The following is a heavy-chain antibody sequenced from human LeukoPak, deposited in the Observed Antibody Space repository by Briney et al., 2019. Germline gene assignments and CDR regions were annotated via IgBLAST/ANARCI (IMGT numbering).Heavy chain of an antibody. J-gene: IGHJ6*03. V-gene: IGHV4-39*01. D-gene: IGHD3-10*01. Sequence: KPSETLSLTCTVSAGFVSNSNYYWGWIRQPPGKGLEWIGSIYYSGSTYYNPSLESRVTISVDTSKNQFSLKLSSVTAADTAVYYCARGCRTRGDYYYYYYYMDVWGKGTTVTVSS. CDR2: IYYSGST. CDR3: ARGCRTRGDYYYYYYYMDV. CDR1: AGFVSNSNYY.